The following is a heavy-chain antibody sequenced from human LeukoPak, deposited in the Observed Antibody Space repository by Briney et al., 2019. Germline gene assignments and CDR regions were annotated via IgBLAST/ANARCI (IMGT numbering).Heavy chain of an antibody. CDR1: GFTFSSYS. J-gene: IGHJ4*02. D-gene: IGHD3-22*01. CDR3: ARALDTSGYIAGY. CDR2: ISSSSSYI. V-gene: IGHV3-21*01. Sequence: GGSLRLSCAASGFTFSSYSMNWVRQAPGKGLEWVSSISSSSSYIYYADSVKGRFTISRDNAKNSLYLQMNSLRAEDTAVYYCARALDTSGYIAGYWGQGTLVTVSS.